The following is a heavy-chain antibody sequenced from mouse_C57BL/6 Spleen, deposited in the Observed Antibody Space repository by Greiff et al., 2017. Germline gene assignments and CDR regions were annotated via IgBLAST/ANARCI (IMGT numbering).Heavy chain of an antibody. J-gene: IGHJ4*01. Sequence: EVKVVESGGGLVQPGGSLKLSCAASGFTFSDYYMYWVRQTPEKRLEWVAYISNGGGSTYYPDTVKGRFTISRDNAKNTLYLQMSRLKSEDTAMYYCARGGAYYDNYECYAMDYWGQGTSVTVSS. CDR1: GFTFSDYY. CDR2: ISNGGGST. D-gene: IGHD2-1*01. V-gene: IGHV5-12*01. CDR3: ARGGAYYDNYECYAMDY.